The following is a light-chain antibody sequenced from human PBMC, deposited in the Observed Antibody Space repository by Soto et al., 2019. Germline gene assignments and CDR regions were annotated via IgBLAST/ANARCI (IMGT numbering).Light chain of an antibody. CDR1: SSDIGYYNY. CDR2: EVS. CDR3: SSYARSSSLVL. J-gene: IGLJ3*02. Sequence: QSVLTQPASVSGSPGQWITISCTGTSSDIGYYNYVSWYRQDPGKAPKLILYEVSNRPSGVSNRFSGSKSGNTASLTISGLQAEDEADYYCSSYARSSSLVLFGGGTKLTVL. V-gene: IGLV2-14*01.